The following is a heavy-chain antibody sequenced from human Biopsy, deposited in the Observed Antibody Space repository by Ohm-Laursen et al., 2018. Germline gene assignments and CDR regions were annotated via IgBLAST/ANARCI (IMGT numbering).Heavy chain of an antibody. D-gene: IGHD3-10*01. V-gene: IGHV4-31*01. Sequence: SETLSLTCTVSGDSLSSYYWNWLRQHPEKGLEWIGYISSGGYRKYTPSLQSLITISMDTSRNQFSLRLNSVTSADTAVYYCARAPYVSGSFGWFDPWGQGIVVTVSS. J-gene: IGHJ5*02. CDR3: ARAPYVSGSFGWFDP. CDR1: GDSLSSYY. CDR2: ISSGGYR.